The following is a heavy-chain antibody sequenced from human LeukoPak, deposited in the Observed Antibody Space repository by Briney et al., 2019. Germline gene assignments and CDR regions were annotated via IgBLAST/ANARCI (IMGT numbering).Heavy chain of an antibody. CDR1: GGSISSYY. D-gene: IGHD3-22*01. CDR2: IYYRGRT. V-gene: IGHV4-59*12. Sequence: SETLSLTCTVSGGSISSYYWIWIRQPPGKGLEWIGYIYYRGRTNYNPSLKSRVTISVDTSKNQFSLKLYSVTAADTAVYYCASKGAYDSSGFEYFHHWGQGTLVTVSS. CDR3: ASKGAYDSSGFEYFHH. J-gene: IGHJ1*01.